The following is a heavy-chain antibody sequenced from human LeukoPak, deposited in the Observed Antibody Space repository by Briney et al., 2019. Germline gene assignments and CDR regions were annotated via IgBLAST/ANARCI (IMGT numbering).Heavy chain of an antibody. CDR1: GGSISSYY. CDR2: IYYSGST. D-gene: IGHD3-22*01. J-gene: IGHJ4*02. CDR3: ARLKYYYDSSGPFDY. Sequence: PSETLSLTCTVSGGSISSYYWSWIRQPPGKGLEWIGYIYYSGSTNYNPSLKSRVTISVDTSKNQFSLKLSSVTAADTAVYYCARLKYYYDSSGPFDYWGQGTLVTVSS. V-gene: IGHV4-59*08.